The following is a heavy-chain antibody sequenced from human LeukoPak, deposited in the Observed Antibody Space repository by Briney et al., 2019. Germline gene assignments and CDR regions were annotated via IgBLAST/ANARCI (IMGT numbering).Heavy chain of an antibody. CDR1: GFTFSSYS. Sequence: GGSLRLSCAASGFTFSSYSMNWVRQVRGKGLEWVSYISSSSSTIYYADSVKGRFTISRDNAKNSLYLQMNSLRAEDTAVYYCARDGYCSGSSCYSTTDSWGQGTLVSVSS. CDR3: ARDGYCSGSSCYSTTDS. CDR2: ISSSSSTI. J-gene: IGHJ5*01. V-gene: IGHV3-48*04. D-gene: IGHD2-15*01.